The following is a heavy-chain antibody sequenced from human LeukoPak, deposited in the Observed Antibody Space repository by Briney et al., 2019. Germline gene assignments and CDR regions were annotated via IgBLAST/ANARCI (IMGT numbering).Heavy chain of an antibody. CDR1: GYSISSGYF. V-gene: IGHV4-38-2*02. J-gene: IGHJ5*02. D-gene: IGHD6-13*01. CDR2: IHHSGTT. CDR3: ARGYSSSWYFNWFDP. Sequence: PSETLSLTCTVSGYSISSGYFWGWIRQPPGKGLEWIGGIHHSGTTYYNPSLKSRVTISVDTSKNQFSLKLTSVTAADTAVYYCARGYSSSWYFNWFDPWGQGTLVTVSS.